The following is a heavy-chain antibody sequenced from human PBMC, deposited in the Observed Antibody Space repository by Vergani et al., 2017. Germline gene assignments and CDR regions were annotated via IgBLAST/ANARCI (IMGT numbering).Heavy chain of an antibody. CDR2: MSASST. J-gene: IGHJ4*02. D-gene: IGHD3-16*01. CDR3: ARGENYDYVWGNYYFDY. Sequence: EVQLLESGGGLVQPGGSLRLSCAASGFTFSSYAMSWVRQAPGTGLEWVSAMSASSTYDADSVKGRFTISRDNSKNTLYLQMNSLRAEDTAVYFCARGENYDYVWGNYYFDYWGQGTLVTVSS. V-gene: IGHV3-23*01. CDR1: GFTFSSYA.